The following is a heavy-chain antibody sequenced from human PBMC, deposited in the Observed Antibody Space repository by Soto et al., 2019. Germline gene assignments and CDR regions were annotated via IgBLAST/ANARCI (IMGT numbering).Heavy chain of an antibody. D-gene: IGHD3-10*01. V-gene: IGHV4-61*01. CDR1: GGSVSSGSYY. Sequence: PSETLSLTCTVSGGSVSSGSYYWNWIRQPPGKGLEWIGYIYYTGSANYNPSLKSRVTMSVDTSKNQFSLKLGSVTAADTAIYYCARDVLTMLRGVSYWGQGTLVTVSS. J-gene: IGHJ4*02. CDR2: IYYTGSA. CDR3: ARDVLTMLRGVSY.